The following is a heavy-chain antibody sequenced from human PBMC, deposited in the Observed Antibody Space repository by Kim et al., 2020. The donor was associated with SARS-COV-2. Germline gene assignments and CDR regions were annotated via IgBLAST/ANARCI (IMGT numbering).Heavy chain of an antibody. V-gene: IGHV4-59*01. CDR2: IYYSGST. CDR1: GGSISSYY. J-gene: IGHJ4*02. CDR3: ARGREGADY. Sequence: SETLSLTCTVSGGSISSYYWSWIRQPPGKGLEWIGYIYYSGSTNYNPSLKSRVTISVDTSKNQFSLKLSSVTAADTAVYYCARGREGADYWGQGTLVTVS.